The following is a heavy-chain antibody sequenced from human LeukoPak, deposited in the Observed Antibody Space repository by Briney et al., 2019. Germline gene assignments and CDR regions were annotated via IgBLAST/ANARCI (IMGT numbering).Heavy chain of an antibody. V-gene: IGHV3-64*01. CDR3: ARVSDANWNLFDT. D-gene: IGHD1-20*01. CDR2: ISSNGGST. CDR1: GFHLCNYY. Sequence: PGGSLRLLCAASGFHLCNYYMKWLRQAPGKGMEYVSAISSNGGSTYYANSVRGRFTVSRDNSKNTLYLQMGSLSTEDMAVYYCARVSDANWNLFDTWGQGTLVTVSS. J-gene: IGHJ5*02.